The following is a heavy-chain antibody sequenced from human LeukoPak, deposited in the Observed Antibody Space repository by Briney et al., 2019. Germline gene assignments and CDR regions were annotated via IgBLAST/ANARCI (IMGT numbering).Heavy chain of an antibody. Sequence: ASVKVSCKASGGTFSSYAISWVQQAPGQGLEWMGGIIPIFGTANYAQKFQGRVTITADESTSTAYMELSSLRSEDTAVYYCASTRYCSSTSCYSPFDYWGQGTLVTVSS. CDR2: IIPIFGTA. CDR3: ASTRYCSSTSCYSPFDY. D-gene: IGHD2-2*01. J-gene: IGHJ4*02. V-gene: IGHV1-69*13. CDR1: GGTFSSYA.